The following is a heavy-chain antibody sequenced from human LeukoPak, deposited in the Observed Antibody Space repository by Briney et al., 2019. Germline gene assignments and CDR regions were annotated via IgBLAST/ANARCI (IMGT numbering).Heavy chain of an antibody. CDR1: GGSFSGYY. D-gene: IGHD3-10*01. Sequence: SETLSLTCAVYGGSFSGYYWSWIRQPPGKGLEWIGEINHSGSTNYNPSLKSRVTISVDTSKNQFSLKLSSVTAADTAVYYCASRVDYYYYYGMDVWGQGTTVTVSS. J-gene: IGHJ6*02. V-gene: IGHV4-34*01. CDR3: ASRVDYYYYYGMDV. CDR2: INHSGST.